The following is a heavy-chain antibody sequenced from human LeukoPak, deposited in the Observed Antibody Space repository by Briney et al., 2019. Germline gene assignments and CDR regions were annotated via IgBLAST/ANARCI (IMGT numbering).Heavy chain of an antibody. D-gene: IGHD6-19*01. J-gene: IGHJ4*02. Sequence: GGSLRLSCAASGFTFSSYAMHWVRQAPGKGLEWVAVISYDGSNKYYADSVKGRFTISRDNSKNTPYLQMNSLRPEDTAVYYCARDGSVGYSSGRWGIDYWGQGTLVTVSS. CDR2: ISYDGSNK. CDR3: ARDGSVGYSSGRWGIDY. V-gene: IGHV3-30*04. CDR1: GFTFSSYA.